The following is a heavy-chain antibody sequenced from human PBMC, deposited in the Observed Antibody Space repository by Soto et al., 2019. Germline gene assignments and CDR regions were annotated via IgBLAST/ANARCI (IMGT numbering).Heavy chain of an antibody. V-gene: IGHV3-23*01. CDR3: AKDSVYASGWYCRY. Sequence: EVQLLESGGGLVQPGGSLRLACAASGFTFDNYAMSWVRQAPGTGLEWISYITSTGEAIQYGDSVKGRFTVSRDNSKRTLYLHMDSLRAEDAAVYYCAKDSVYASGWYCRYWGLGSLVTVCS. CDR1: GFTFDNYA. D-gene: IGHD6-19*01. CDR2: ITSTGEAI. J-gene: IGHJ4*02.